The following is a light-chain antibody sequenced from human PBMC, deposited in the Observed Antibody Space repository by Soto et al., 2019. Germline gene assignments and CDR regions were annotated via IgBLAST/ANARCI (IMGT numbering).Light chain of an antibody. J-gene: IGLJ3*02. CDR2: SNN. CDR1: SSNIGSNT. CDR3: AAWDDSRNGWV. Sequence: QSVLTQPPSASGTPGQRVTISCSGSSSNIGSNTVNWYQQLPGTAPKLLIYSNNQRPSGVPDRFSGSESGTSASLAISGPQSEDEADYYCAAWDDSRNGWVFGGGTKLTVL. V-gene: IGLV1-44*01.